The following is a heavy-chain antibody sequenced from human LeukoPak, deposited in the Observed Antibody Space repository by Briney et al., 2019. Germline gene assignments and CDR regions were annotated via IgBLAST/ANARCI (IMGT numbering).Heavy chain of an antibody. CDR2: ISGSGGST. J-gene: IGHJ3*02. V-gene: IGHV3-23*01. CDR3: AKFGVWFGELLTENAFDI. Sequence: GGSLRLSCAASGFTFSSYAMSWVRQAPGKGLEWVSAISGSGGSTYYADSVKGRFTISRDNSKNTLYLQMNSLRAEDTAVYYCAKFGVWFGELLTENAFDIWGQGTMVTVSS. CDR1: GFTFSSYA. D-gene: IGHD3-10*01.